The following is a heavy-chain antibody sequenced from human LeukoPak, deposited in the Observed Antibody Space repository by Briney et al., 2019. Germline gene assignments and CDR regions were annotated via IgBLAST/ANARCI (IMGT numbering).Heavy chain of an antibody. CDR2: INPDSGGT. CDR1: GYTFTGYY. V-gene: IGHV1-2*02. J-gene: IGHJ3*02. CDR3: ASYMSYYGSGSPVDI. D-gene: IGHD3-10*01. Sequence: ASVKVSCKASGYTFTGYYIHWVRQAPGQGLEWMGWINPDSGGTNYAQKFQGRVTMTRDTSISTAYMELSRLRSDDTAVYYCASYMSYYGSGSPVDIWGQGTMVTVSS.